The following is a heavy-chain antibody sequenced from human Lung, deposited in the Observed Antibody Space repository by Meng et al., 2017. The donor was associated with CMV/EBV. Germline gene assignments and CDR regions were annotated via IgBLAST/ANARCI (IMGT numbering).Heavy chain of an antibody. D-gene: IGHD2-2*01. J-gene: IGHJ4*02. CDR3: AKPRSGFVVVPAAIDS. V-gene: IGHV3-30*04. Sequence: SCAASGFPFSGHAMHWVRQAPGKGLEWVALMSYDGSKTFYADFVKGRFTISRDNSRNTLYLQMSGLRTDDTADYYCAKPRSGFVVVPAAIDSWGQGXLVTVSS. CDR2: MSYDGSKT. CDR1: GFPFSGHA.